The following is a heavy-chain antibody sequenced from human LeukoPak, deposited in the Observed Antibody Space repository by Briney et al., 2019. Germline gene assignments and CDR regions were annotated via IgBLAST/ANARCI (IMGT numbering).Heavy chain of an antibody. CDR3: ARHLGYGDYPYYYYGMDV. CDR1: GYSFTSYW. CDR2: TYPGDSDT. J-gene: IGHJ6*02. Sequence: GESLKISCKGSGYSFTSYWIGWVRQMPGKGLEWVGITYPGDSDTRYSPSFQGQVTISADKSISTAYLQWSSLKASDTAMYYCARHLGYGDYPYYYYGMDVWGQGTTVTVSS. V-gene: IGHV5-51*01. D-gene: IGHD4-17*01.